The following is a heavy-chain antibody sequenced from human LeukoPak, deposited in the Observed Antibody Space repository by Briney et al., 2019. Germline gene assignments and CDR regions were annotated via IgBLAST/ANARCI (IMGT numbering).Heavy chain of an antibody. Sequence: GGSLRLSCAASGFTFSSYAMNWVRQPPGKGLVWVSSISGSGNTYYADSVRGRLTISRDNSKNTLYLQMNSLRVDDTAIYYCAKAGCSAGSCYFDPWGQGTLVTVSS. CDR3: AKAGCSAGSCYFDP. CDR1: GFTFSSYA. D-gene: IGHD2-15*01. J-gene: IGHJ5*02. V-gene: IGHV3-23*01. CDR2: ISGSGNT.